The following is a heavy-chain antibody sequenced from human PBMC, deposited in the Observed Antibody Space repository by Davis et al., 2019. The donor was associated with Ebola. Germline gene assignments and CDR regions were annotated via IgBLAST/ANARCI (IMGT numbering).Heavy chain of an antibody. V-gene: IGHV1-2*04. CDR1: GYTFTGYY. J-gene: IGHJ6*02. D-gene: IGHD2-2*01. Sequence: ASVKVSCKASGYTFTGYYMHWVRQAPGQGLEWMGWINPNSGGTNYAPTFPGWVTMTRDTSISTAYMELSRLRSDDTAVYYCARVGVPAAYGMDVWGQGTTVTVSS. CDR2: INPNSGGT. CDR3: ARVGVPAAYGMDV.